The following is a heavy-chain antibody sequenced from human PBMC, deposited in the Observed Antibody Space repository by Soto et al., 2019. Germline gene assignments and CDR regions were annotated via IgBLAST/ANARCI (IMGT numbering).Heavy chain of an antibody. CDR3: AKDKDDFWSGYYFDY. CDR2: ISYDGSNK. Sequence: VQLVESGGGVVQPGRSLRLSCAASGFTFSSYGMHWVRQAPGKGLEWVAVISYDGSNKYYADSVKGRFTISRDNSKNTLYLQMNSLRAEDTAVYYCAKDKDDFWSGYYFDYWGQGTLVTVSS. J-gene: IGHJ4*02. V-gene: IGHV3-30*18. CDR1: GFTFSSYG. D-gene: IGHD3-3*01.